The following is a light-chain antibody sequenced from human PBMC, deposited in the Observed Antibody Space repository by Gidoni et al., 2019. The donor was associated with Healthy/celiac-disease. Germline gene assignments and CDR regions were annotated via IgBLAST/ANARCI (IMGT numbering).Light chain of an antibody. CDR1: SRHSSYA. J-gene: IGLJ2*01. V-gene: IGLV4-69*01. CDR2: LNSDGSH. CDR3: QTWDTGSVV. Sequence: QLVLTQSPSASASLGASVKLTCSLSSRHSSYAIAWHQQQPEKGPRYLMKLNSDGSHSKGDGIPARFSGSSSGAERYLPISSLQSEDEADYYCQTWDTGSVVFGGGTKLTVL.